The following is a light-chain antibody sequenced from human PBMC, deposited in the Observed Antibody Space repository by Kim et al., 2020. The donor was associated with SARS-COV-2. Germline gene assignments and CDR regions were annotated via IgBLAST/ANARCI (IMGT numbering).Light chain of an antibody. Sequence: DIVMTQSPDSLAVSLGERGTINCKSSQSVLYSSNNKNYLAWYQQKPGQPPKLLIYWASTRESGVPDRFSGSGSGTDFTLTISTLQAEDVAVYYCQQYYSLPLTFGGGTKVDIK. CDR3: QQYYSLPLT. V-gene: IGKV4-1*01. CDR2: WAS. J-gene: IGKJ4*01. CDR1: QSVLYSSNNKNY.